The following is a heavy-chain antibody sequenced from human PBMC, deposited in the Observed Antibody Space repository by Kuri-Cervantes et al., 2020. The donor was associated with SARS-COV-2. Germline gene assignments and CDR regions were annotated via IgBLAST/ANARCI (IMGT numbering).Heavy chain of an antibody. CDR1: GYPFTTYG. Sequence: ASVKVSCKASGYPFTTYGINWVRQAPGQGLEWMGWISGYNTNTNYAQKFQGRVTMTTDTSTSTAYMELRSPGSDDTAVYYCARVSSRSSSWFSYYYYGMDVWGQGTTVTVSS. V-gene: IGHV1-18*01. CDR2: ISGYNTNT. CDR3: ARVSSRSSSWFSYYYYGMDV. J-gene: IGHJ6*02. D-gene: IGHD6-13*01.